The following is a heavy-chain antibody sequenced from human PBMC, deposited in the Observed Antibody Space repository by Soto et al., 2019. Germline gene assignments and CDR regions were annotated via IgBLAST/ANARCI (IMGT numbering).Heavy chain of an antibody. CDR3: ARDNSGYEGSWFDP. J-gene: IGHJ5*02. V-gene: IGHV1-69*08. D-gene: IGHD5-12*01. CDR1: GGTFSSYT. CDR2: IIPILGIA. Sequence: QVQLVQSGAEVKKPGSSVKVSCKASGGTFSSYTISWVRQAPGQGLEWMGRIIPILGIANYAQKFQGRVTITADKSTSTAYMELSSLRSEDTAVDYCARDNSGYEGSWFDPWGQGTLVTVSS.